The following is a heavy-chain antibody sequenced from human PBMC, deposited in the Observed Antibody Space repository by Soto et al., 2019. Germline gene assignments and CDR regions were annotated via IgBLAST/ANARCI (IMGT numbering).Heavy chain of an antibody. V-gene: IGHV4-4*02. D-gene: IGHD6-13*01. Sequence: QVQLQESGPGLVKPSGTLSLTCAVSGGSISSSNWWTWVRQPPGKGLEWIGEIYHSGSTNYNPSLRSRVTISVDKAKNPCSLKLSSVTAADTGVYYCASISVAGTVDYWGQGTLVTVSA. CDR1: GGSISSSNW. CDR3: ASISVAGTVDY. CDR2: IYHSGST. J-gene: IGHJ4*02.